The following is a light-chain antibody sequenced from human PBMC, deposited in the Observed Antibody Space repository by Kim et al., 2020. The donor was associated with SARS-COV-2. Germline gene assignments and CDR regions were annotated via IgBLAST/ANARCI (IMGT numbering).Light chain of an antibody. CDR3: QAWGPGIQV. CDR1: SGHSSYA. J-gene: IGLJ3*02. Sequence: SVHLTCTLSSGHSSYAIAWHQQQPEKGPRYLMKLNSDGSHSKGDGIPDRFSASSSGAERYLTISSLQSEDEADYYCQAWGPGIQVFGGGTQLTVL. V-gene: IGLV4-69*01. CDR2: LNSDGSH.